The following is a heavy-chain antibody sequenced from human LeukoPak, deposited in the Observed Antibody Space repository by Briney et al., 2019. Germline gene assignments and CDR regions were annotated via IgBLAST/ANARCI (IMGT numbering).Heavy chain of an antibody. Sequence: QPEGSLRLSCAASGFTFSNYAMSWVRQAPGKGLEWVSGISASGASTNSADSVKGRFTISRDNSKNTLYLQMNSLKTEDTAVYYCTTAGYSRYAGGQGTLVTVSS. J-gene: IGHJ4*02. CDR3: TTAGYSRYA. D-gene: IGHD6-13*01. CDR2: ISASGAST. CDR1: GFTFSNYA. V-gene: IGHV3-23*01.